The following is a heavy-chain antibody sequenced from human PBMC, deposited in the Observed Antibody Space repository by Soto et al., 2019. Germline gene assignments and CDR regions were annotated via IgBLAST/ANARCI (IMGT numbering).Heavy chain of an antibody. Sequence: EVQLLESGGGLVQPGGSLRLSCAASGFTFSSYAMSWVRQAPGKGLEWVSAISGSGGSTYYADSVKGRFTISRDNAKNTLNLHMNSRRAEDEAVYYCAKAAAIFGVVIKVVFRDYWGQGTLVTVSS. CDR3: AKAAAIFGVVIKVVFRDY. D-gene: IGHD3-3*01. V-gene: IGHV3-23*01. J-gene: IGHJ4*02. CDR2: ISGSGGST. CDR1: GFTFSSYA.